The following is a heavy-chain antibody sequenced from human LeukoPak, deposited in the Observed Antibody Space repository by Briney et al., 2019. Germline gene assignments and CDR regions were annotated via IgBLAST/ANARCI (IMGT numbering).Heavy chain of an antibody. Sequence: NPSETLSLTCTVSGGSISSYYWSWIRQPPGKGLEWIGYIYYSGSTNYNPSLKSRVTISVDTSKNQFSLKLSSVTAADTAVYYCARGPGIAAAATHYWGQGTLVTVSS. CDR2: IYYSGST. CDR1: GGSISSYY. J-gene: IGHJ4*02. CDR3: ARGPGIAAAATHY. V-gene: IGHV4-59*01. D-gene: IGHD6-13*01.